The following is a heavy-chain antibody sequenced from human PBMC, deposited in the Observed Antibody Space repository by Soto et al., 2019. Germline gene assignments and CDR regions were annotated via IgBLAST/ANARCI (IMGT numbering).Heavy chain of an antibody. CDR3: ARGDALDY. Sequence: ASVKVSCKASGYTFTSYGISWVRQAPGQGLXWXXWXXXXXDXXXYAQKLQGRVTMTTDTSTSKAYMELRALRSDDTAVYYCARGDALDYWGQGTLVTVSS. CDR2: XXXXXDXX. D-gene: IGHD2-2*01. J-gene: IGHJ4*02. CDR1: GYTFTSYG. V-gene: IGHV1-18*04.